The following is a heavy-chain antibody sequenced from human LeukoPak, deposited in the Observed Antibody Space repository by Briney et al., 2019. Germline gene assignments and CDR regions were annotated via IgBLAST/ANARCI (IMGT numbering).Heavy chain of an antibody. D-gene: IGHD3-22*01. V-gene: IGHV3-69-1*01. CDR3: ARVRDSSGNPGPPIYYYMDV. CDR1: GFTFSNYA. Sequence: GGSLRLSCAASGFTFSNYAMNWVRQAPGKGLEWVSTISSGENTYYADSVKGRFTISRDNAKNSLYLQMNSLRAEDTAVYYCARVRDSSGNPGPPIYYYMDVWGKGTTVTVSS. J-gene: IGHJ6*03. CDR2: ISSGENT.